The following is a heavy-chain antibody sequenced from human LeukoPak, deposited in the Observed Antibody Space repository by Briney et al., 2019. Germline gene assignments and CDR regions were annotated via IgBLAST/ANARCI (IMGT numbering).Heavy chain of an antibody. CDR2: IKSKTDGGTT. J-gene: IGHJ4*02. CDR1: GFTFSNAW. V-gene: IGHV3-15*01. Sequence: GGSLRLSCAASGFTFSNAWMSCVRQAPGKGLEWVGRIKSKTDGGTTDYAAPVKGRFTISRDDSKNTLYLQMNSLKTEDTAVYYCMRPYYYDSSGYQGYWGQGTLVTVSS. D-gene: IGHD3-22*01. CDR3: MRPYYYDSSGYQGY.